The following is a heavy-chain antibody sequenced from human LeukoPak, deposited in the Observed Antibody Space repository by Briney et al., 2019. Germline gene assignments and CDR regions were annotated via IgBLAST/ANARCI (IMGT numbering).Heavy chain of an antibody. CDR3: ARVGDFWSGCFFDY. V-gene: IGHV4-4*07. J-gene: IGHJ4*02. Sequence: SETLSLTCTVSGGSISSYYWSWIRQPAGKGLEWIGRIYTSGSTNYNPSLKSRVTMSVDTSKNQFSLKLSSVTAADTAVYYCARVGDFWSGCFFDYWGQGTLVTVSS. CDR1: GGSISSYY. D-gene: IGHD3-3*01. CDR2: IYTSGST.